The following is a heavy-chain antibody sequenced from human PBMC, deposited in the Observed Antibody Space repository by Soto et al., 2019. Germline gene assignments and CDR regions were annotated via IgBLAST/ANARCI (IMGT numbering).Heavy chain of an antibody. V-gene: IGHV1-69*12. CDR3: AREVAADGSFREDVFDI. D-gene: IGHD6-13*01. J-gene: IGHJ3*02. CDR2: IIPIFTTT. CDR1: GGTFSNHA. Sequence: QVHLVQSGAEVKKPGSSVKVSCKAPGGTFSNHAINWVRQAPGQGLEWMGRIIPIFTTTNYAQKFQGRVKMAADESTITAYLELSSLTHDDTAVYYCAREVAADGSFREDVFDIWGQGTLVTVSS.